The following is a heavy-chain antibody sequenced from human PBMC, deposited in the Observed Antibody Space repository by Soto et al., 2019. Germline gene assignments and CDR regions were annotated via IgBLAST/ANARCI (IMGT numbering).Heavy chain of an antibody. CDR1: GFTFSSYG. Sequence: QVQLVESGGGVVQPGRSLRLSCAASGFTFSSYGMHWVRQAPGTGLEWVAVIWYDGSNKYYADSVKGRFTISRDNSKNTLYLQMNSLRAEDTAVYYCARGRGSNNHNFDYWGQGTLVTVSS. CDR3: ARGRGSNNHNFDY. J-gene: IGHJ4*02. V-gene: IGHV3-33*01. CDR2: IWYDGSNK. D-gene: IGHD1-20*01.